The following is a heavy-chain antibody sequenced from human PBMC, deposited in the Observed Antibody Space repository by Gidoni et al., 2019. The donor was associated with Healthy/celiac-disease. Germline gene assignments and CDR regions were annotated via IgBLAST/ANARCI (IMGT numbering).Heavy chain of an antibody. CDR3: ASRPYYDFWSGFYYYYGMDV. D-gene: IGHD3-3*01. J-gene: IGHJ6*04. V-gene: IGHV1-69*06. CDR2: IIPIFGTE. Sequence: QLQLVQSGSEVQKPGSSVKVSCKASGGTFSSYAISWVRQAPGQGLEWMGGIIPIFGTENYAQKFQGRVTITADKSTSTAYMELSSLRSEDTAVYYCASRPYYDFWSGFYYYYGMDVWGKGTTVTVSS. CDR1: GGTFSSYA.